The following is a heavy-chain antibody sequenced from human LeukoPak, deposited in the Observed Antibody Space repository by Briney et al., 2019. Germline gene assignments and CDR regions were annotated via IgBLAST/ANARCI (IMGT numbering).Heavy chain of an antibody. CDR1: GFTFSSYA. J-gene: IGHJ3*02. CDR2: ISGSGGST. Sequence: PGGSLRLSCAASGFTFSSYAMSWVRQAPGKGLEWVSAISGSGGSTYYADSVKGRFTISRDNSKNTLYLQMNSLRAEDTAVYYCAKDRVGGPGSYYGPDAFDIWGQGTVVTVSS. V-gene: IGHV3-23*01. D-gene: IGHD3-10*01. CDR3: AKDRVGGPGSYYGPDAFDI.